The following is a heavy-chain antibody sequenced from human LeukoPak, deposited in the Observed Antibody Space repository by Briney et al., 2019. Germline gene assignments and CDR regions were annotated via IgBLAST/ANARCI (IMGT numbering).Heavy chain of an antibody. CDR3: ARDPGIAAAGD. J-gene: IGHJ4*02. D-gene: IGHD6-13*01. Sequence: PGGSLRLSCAASGFTFSSYEMNWVRQAPGKGLEWVSSISSSSSYIYYADSVKGRFTISRDNAKNSLYLQMNSLRAEDTAVYYCARDPGIAAAGDWGQGTLVTVSS. V-gene: IGHV3-21*01. CDR2: ISSSSSYI. CDR1: GFTFSSYE.